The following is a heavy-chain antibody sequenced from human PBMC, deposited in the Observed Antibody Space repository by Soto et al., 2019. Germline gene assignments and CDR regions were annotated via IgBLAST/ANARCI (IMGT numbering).Heavy chain of an antibody. Sequence: SETLSLTCTVSGGSISSYYWSWIRQPPGKGLEWIGYIYYSGTTNYNPSLKSRVAMSVDTSKNQFTLKLSSVTAADTAMYYCAKGGCSSCWFDPWGEGTLVTVSS. CDR3: AKGGCSSCWFDP. CDR2: IYYSGTT. D-gene: IGHD3-10*02. J-gene: IGHJ5*02. CDR1: GGSISSYY. V-gene: IGHV4-59*01.